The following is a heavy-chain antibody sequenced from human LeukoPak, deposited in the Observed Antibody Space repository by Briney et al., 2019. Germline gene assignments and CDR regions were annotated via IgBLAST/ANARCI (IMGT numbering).Heavy chain of an antibody. J-gene: IGHJ6*02. CDR3: AKVSSARVTMVRGKYGMDF. CDR2: ISGSGGST. CDR1: GFTFGDYA. D-gene: IGHD3-10*01. Sequence: GGSLRLSCTASGFTFGDYAMSWFRQAPGKGLEWVSAISGSGGSTYYADSVKGRFTISRDNSKNTLYLQMNSLRAEDTAVYYCAKVSSARVTMVRGKYGMDFWGQGTTVAVSS. V-gene: IGHV3-23*01.